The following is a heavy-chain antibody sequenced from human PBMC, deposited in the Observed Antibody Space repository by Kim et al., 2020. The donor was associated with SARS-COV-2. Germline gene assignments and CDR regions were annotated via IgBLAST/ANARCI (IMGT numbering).Heavy chain of an antibody. V-gene: IGHV3-30-3*01. J-gene: IGHJ4*02. Sequence: GGSLRLSCAASGFTFSSYAMHWVRQAPGKGLEWVAVISYDGSNKYYADSVKGRFTISRDNSKNTLYLQMNSLRAEDTAVYYCAREGQYDSSGYYLVDYWGQGTLVTVSS. CDR1: GFTFSSYA. CDR2: ISYDGSNK. CDR3: AREGQYDSSGYYLVDY. D-gene: IGHD3-22*01.